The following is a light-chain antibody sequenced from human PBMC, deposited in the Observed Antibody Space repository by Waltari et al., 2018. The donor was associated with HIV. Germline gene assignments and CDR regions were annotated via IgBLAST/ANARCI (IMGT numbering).Light chain of an antibody. Sequence: SYELTQPPSVYVSPGKTASIPCSGDKLGNKYACWYQQKPGQSPVLVIYQDSKRPSGIPERFSGSNSGNTATLTISGTQAMDEADYYCQAWDSSIYVVFGGGTKLTVL. V-gene: IGLV3-1*01. CDR1: KLGNKY. J-gene: IGLJ2*01. CDR2: QDS. CDR3: QAWDSSIYVV.